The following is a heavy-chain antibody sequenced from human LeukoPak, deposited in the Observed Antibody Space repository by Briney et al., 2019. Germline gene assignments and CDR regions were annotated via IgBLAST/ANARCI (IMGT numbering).Heavy chain of an antibody. CDR1: GFTFGSYS. J-gene: IGHJ4*02. D-gene: IGHD6-13*01. CDR2: ISSSSSYI. CDR3: ARDGYSSSLSYFCY. V-gene: IGHV3-21*01. Sequence: PGGSLRLSCAASGFTFGSYSMNWVRQAPGKGLEWVSSISSSSSYIYYVDSVKGRFTISRDNAKNSLYLQMSSLRAEDTAVYYCARDGYSSSLSYFCYWGQGTLVTVSS.